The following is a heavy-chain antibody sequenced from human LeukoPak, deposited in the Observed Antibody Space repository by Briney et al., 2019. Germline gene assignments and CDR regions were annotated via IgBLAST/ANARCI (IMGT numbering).Heavy chain of an antibody. J-gene: IGHJ6*02. CDR3: ARVEYFFYGMDV. D-gene: IGHD3-3*01. Sequence: PSETLSLTCTASGGSISSSTYYWDWLRQPPGKGLEWIGSIYYSGSTYYNPSLKSRVTISVDTSKNQFSLKLSSVTAADTAVYYCARVEYFFYGMDVWGQGTTVTVSS. V-gene: IGHV4-39*07. CDR2: IYYSGST. CDR1: GGSISSSTYY.